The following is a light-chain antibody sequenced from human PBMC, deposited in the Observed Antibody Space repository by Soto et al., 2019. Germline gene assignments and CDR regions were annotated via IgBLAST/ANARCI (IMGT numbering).Light chain of an antibody. J-gene: IGLJ1*01. V-gene: IGLV2-14*03. CDR3: SSYTRSSTRV. CDR2: DVS. CDR1: SSDVGGYNY. Sequence: QYALTQPASVSGSPGQSITISCTGTSSDVGGYNYVSWYQHHPGNAPKLLIYDVSTRPSGVSNRFSGSKSGNTASLTISGLQAEDEADYYCSSYTRSSTRVFGTETKLTVL.